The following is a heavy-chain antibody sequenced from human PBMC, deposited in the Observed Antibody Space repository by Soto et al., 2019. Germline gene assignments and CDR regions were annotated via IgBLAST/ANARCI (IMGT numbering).Heavy chain of an antibody. J-gene: IGHJ3*02. CDR3: ALVPSIDDAFDI. CDR2: MNPNSGNT. V-gene: IGHV1-8*01. CDR1: GYTFTSYD. Sequence: ASVKVSCKASGYTFTSYDINWVRQATGQGLEWMGWMNPNSGNTGYAQKFQGRVTTTRNTSISTAYMELSSLRSEDTAVYYCALVPSIDDAFDIWGQGTMVTVSS. D-gene: IGHD3-3*02.